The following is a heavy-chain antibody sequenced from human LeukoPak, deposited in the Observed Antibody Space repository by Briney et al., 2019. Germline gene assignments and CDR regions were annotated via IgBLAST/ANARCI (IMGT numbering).Heavy chain of an antibody. Sequence: ASVKVSCKASGGTFSSYAISWVRQAPGQGLEWMGGIIPIFGTANYVQKFQGRVTITADESTSTAYMELSSLRSEDTAVYYCVRSGEVVPYYYYYMDVWGKGTTVTVSS. V-gene: IGHV1-69*13. D-gene: IGHD2-15*01. J-gene: IGHJ6*03. CDR3: VRSGEVVPYYYYYMDV. CDR2: IIPIFGTA. CDR1: GGTFSSYA.